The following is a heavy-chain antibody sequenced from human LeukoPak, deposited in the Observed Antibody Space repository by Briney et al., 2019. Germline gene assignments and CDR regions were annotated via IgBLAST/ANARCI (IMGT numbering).Heavy chain of an antibody. CDR3: AREEKYSGPEFYYYYMDV. V-gene: IGHV3-48*03. Sequence: PGGSLRLSCAASKFSFSNYEMNWVRQAPGKGPEWIAYIDNAGGDIYYAESVKGRFTISRDNAKNSLYLQMNSLRVEDTAVYYCAREEKYSGPEFYYYYMDVWGKGTTVTVSS. D-gene: IGHD5-12*01. J-gene: IGHJ6*03. CDR2: IDNAGGDI. CDR1: KFSFSNYE.